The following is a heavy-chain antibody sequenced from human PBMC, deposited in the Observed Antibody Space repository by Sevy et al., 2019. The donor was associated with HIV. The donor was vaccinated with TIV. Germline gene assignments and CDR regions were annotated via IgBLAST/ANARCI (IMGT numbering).Heavy chain of an antibody. CDR2: ISWNSGNI. CDR3: AKGWGGEGYSLGYYFDN. D-gene: IGHD5-18*01. V-gene: IGHV3-9*01. Sequence: GGSLRLSCAASGFSFDDYAMHWVRQAPGKGLEWVSGISWNSGNIGYVDSVKGRFTISRDDAKNTLYLQMNSLRDEDTALYYCAKGWGGEGYSLGYYFDNWGQGTLVTVSS. J-gene: IGHJ4*02. CDR1: GFSFDDYA.